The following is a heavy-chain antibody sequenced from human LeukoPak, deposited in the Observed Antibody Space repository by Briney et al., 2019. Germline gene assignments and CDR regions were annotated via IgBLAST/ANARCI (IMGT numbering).Heavy chain of an antibody. D-gene: IGHD4-23*01. CDR2: IYYSGST. J-gene: IGHJ6*03. V-gene: IGHV4-59*08. CDR1: GGSISSYY. CDR3: ARLHYGGNYGYYYYYMDV. Sequence: SETLSLTCTVSGGSISSYYWSWIRQPPGKGLEWIGYIYYSGSTNYNPSLKSRVTISVDTSKNQFSLKLSSVTAADTAVYYCARLHYGGNYGYYYYYMDVWGKGTTVTVSS.